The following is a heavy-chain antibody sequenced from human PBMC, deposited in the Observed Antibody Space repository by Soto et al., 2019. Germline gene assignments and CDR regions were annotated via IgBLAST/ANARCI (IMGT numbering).Heavy chain of an antibody. Sequence: QLQLQESGPGLVKPSETLSLTCSVSGDSINTSNYYWGWIRQPPGKGLEWIGHLFYSGGTYYNPSLKSRVSISVDTSKNEFSLKLTSITAADTVIYFCARRGGGDYLFDSWGQGILVTVSS. V-gene: IGHV4-39*07. CDR2: LFYSGGT. J-gene: IGHJ4*02. CDR3: ARRGGGDYLFDS. D-gene: IGHD4-17*01. CDR1: GDSINTSNYY.